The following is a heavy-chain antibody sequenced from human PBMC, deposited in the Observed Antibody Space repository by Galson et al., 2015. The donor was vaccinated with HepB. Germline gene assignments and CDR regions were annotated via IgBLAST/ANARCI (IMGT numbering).Heavy chain of an antibody. Sequence: SLRLSCAASGFTFSSYAMSWVRQAPGKGLEWVSAISGSGGSTYYADSVKGRFTISRDNSKNTLYLQMNSLRAEDTAVYYCAKSLGSLGYCSGGSCYYDDYWGQGTLVTVSS. CDR2: ISGSGGST. CDR3: AKSLGSLGYCSGGSCYYDDY. D-gene: IGHD2-15*01. CDR1: GFTFSSYA. J-gene: IGHJ4*02. V-gene: IGHV3-23*01.